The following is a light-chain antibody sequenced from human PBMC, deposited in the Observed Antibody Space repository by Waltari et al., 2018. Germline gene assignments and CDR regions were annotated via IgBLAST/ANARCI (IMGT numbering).Light chain of an antibody. J-gene: IGLJ3*02. V-gene: IGLV2-14*03. CDR1: SSDVGGYNY. CDR2: DVS. Sequence: QSALTQPASVSGSPGQSITISCPGTSSDVGGYNYFSWFQHHPGRAPKLMIYDVSKRPSGVSNRFSGSKSGNAASLTISGLQVEDEADYYCSSYTSISTLVFGVGTKVTVL. CDR3: SSYTSISTLV.